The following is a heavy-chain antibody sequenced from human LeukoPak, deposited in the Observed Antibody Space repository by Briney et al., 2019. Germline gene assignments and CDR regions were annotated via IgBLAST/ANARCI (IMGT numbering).Heavy chain of an antibody. CDR1: GYTLTGYY. Sequence: GASVKVSCKASGYTLTGYYMHWVRQAPGQGLEWMGWINPDSGGTKYAQKFQGRVTMTRDTSISTAYMELSRLRSEDTAVYYCARDNSVGDIAWWFDPWGQGTLVTVSS. CDR2: INPDSGGT. CDR3: ARDNSVGDIAWWFDP. J-gene: IGHJ5*02. V-gene: IGHV1-2*02. D-gene: IGHD3-16*02.